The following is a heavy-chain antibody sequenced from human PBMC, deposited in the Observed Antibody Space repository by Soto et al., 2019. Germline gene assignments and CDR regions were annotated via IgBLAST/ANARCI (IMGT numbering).Heavy chain of an antibody. J-gene: IGHJ6*03. CDR2: INSDGSVS. D-gene: IGHD2-15*01. CDR1: GFTFSNYW. Sequence: EVKLVESGGGLVQPGGSLRLSCAASGFTFSNYWMYWVRQAPGQGLLWVSRINSDGSVSRYADSVKGRLTISRDNVKNTLYLQMNSLRVEDTAVYYCARGDCVGGSCYSLAGSFYYYMDVWGKGTTVTVFS. V-gene: IGHV3-74*01. CDR3: ARGDCVGGSCYSLAGSFYYYMDV.